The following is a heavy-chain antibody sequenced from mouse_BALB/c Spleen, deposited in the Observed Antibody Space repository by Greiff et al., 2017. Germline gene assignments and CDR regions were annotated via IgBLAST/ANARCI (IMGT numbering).Heavy chain of an antibody. CDR2: IYPGSGST. Sequence: LQQPGSELVRPGASVKLSCKASGYTFTSYWMHWVKQRHGQGLEWIGNIYPGSGSTNYEEKFKSKGTLTVDTSSSTAYMHLSSLTSEDSAVYYCTRFTMITGAMDYWGQGTSVTVSS. J-gene: IGHJ4*01. CDR3: TRFTMITGAMDY. V-gene: IGHV1S22*01. CDR1: GYTFTSYW. D-gene: IGHD2-4*01.